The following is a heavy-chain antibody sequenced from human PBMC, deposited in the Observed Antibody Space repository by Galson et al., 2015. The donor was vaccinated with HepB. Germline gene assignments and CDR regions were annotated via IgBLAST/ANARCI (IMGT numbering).Heavy chain of an antibody. J-gene: IGHJ4*02. V-gene: IGHV3-23*01. CDR3: AKVFPEKTDGWYRQALYYFDS. D-gene: IGHD6-19*01. CDR1: GFTFSYYA. CDR2: ITPSGDNT. Sequence: SLRLSCAASGFTFSYYAMAWVRQAPGKGLEWISAITPSGDNTYSADSVKGRFFISRDNSQNTLFLQMNSLRADDTAIYFCAKVFPEKTDGWYRQALYYFDSWGQGTLVAVSS.